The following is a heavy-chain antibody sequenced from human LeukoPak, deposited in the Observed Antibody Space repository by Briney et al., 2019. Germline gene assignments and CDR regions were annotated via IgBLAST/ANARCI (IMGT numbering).Heavy chain of an antibody. Sequence: ASVKVSCKASGYSFTNYFMHWVRQAPGQRLEWMGWINPDSGHANYAQKFQGRVTMTTHTSTSTAYMELRSLRSEDTAVYYCAREVWSGNYNIWGQGTLVTVSS. J-gene: IGHJ4*02. CDR1: GYSFTNYF. CDR2: INPDSGHA. CDR3: AREVWSGNYNI. D-gene: IGHD3-3*01. V-gene: IGHV1-3*01.